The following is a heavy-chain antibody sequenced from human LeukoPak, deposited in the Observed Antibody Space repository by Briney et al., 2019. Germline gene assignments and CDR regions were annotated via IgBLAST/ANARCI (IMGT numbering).Heavy chain of an antibody. D-gene: IGHD2-2*01. CDR2: INSDGSST. CDR1: GFTFSSYW. CDR3: AKGRLGYCSSTSCLSSP. Sequence: PGGSLRLSCAASGFTFSSYWMHWVRQAPGKGLVWVSRINSDGSSTSYADSVKGRFTISRDNSKNTLYLQMNSLRAEDTAVYYCAKGRLGYCSSTSCLSSPWGQGTLVTVSS. J-gene: IGHJ5*02. V-gene: IGHV3-74*01.